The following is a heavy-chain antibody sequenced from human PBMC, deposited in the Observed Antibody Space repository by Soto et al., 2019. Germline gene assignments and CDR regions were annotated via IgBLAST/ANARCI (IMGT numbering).Heavy chain of an antibody. V-gene: IGHV4-34*01. J-gene: IGHJ4*02. D-gene: IGHD3-16*01. CDR1: GGSFRGYY. CDR3: ARLSQHEYVWGSYGNFDS. Sequence: SETLSLTCAVYGGSFRGYYWSWIRQPPGKGLEWIGEINHGGSSNYIPSLKSRVTISVDTSKNQFSLKLSSVTAADTAIYYCARLSQHEYVWGSYGNFDSWGQGTLVTVSS. CDR2: INHGGSS.